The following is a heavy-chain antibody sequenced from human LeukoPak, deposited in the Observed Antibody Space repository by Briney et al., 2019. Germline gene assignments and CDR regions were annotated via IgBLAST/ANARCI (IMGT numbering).Heavy chain of an antibody. D-gene: IGHD6-13*01. V-gene: IGHV4-34*01. CDR2: INHSGST. CDR3: AREAPRHSSR. J-gene: IGHJ4*02. Sequence: PSETLSLTCAVYGGSFSGYYWSWIRQPPGKGLEWIGEINHSGSTNYNPSLKSRVTISVDTSKNQFSLKLSSVTAADTAVYYCAREAPRHSSRWGQGTLVTVSS. CDR1: GGSFSGYY.